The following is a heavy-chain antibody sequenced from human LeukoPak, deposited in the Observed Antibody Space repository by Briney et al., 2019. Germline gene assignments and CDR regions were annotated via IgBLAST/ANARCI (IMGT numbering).Heavy chain of an antibody. CDR1: GYTFTSYG. D-gene: IGHD3-3*01. J-gene: IGHJ3*02. Sequence: GASVKVSCKASGYTFTSYGISWVRQAPGQGLEWMGWISAYNGNTNYAQKLQGRVTMTTDTSTSTAYMELRSLRSDDTAVYYCARDSEDDFPASYAFDIWGQGTMVTVSS. CDR2: ISAYNGNT. V-gene: IGHV1-18*01. CDR3: ARDSEDDFPASYAFDI.